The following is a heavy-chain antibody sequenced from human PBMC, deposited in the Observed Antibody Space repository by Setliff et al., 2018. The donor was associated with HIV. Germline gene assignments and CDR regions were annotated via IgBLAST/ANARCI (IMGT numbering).Heavy chain of an antibody. CDR1: GYTFNNYY. Sequence: GASVKVFCKASGYTFNNYYMHWVRQVPGQGLEWMGWINAYSGGTNSAQNFQGRVTMTRDTSISTAYMELSSLRSDDTAVYYCASDHGGASGDFWGQGTLVTVSS. V-gene: IGHV1-2*02. J-gene: IGHJ4*02. CDR2: INAYSGGT. D-gene: IGHD3-16*01. CDR3: ASDHGGASGDF.